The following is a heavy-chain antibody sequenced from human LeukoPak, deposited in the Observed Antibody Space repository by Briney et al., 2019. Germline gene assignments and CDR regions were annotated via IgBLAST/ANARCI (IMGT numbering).Heavy chain of an antibody. CDR3: AKDFTSIVGATYFDY. CDR1: GFTFSSYA. D-gene: IGHD1-26*01. J-gene: IGHJ4*02. CDR2: ISGSGGST. V-gene: IGHV3-23*01. Sequence: SGGSLRLSCAASGFTFSSYAMSWVRQAPGKGLEWVSAISGSGGSTYYADSVKGRFTISRDNSKNTLYLQMNSLRAEDTAVYYCAKDFTSIVGATYFDYWGQGTLVTVSS.